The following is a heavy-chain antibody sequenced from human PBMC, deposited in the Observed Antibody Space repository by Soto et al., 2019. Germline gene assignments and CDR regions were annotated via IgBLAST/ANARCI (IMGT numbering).Heavy chain of an antibody. V-gene: IGHV4-59*01. CDR2: IYYSGST. D-gene: IGHD6-19*01. J-gene: IGHJ4*02. CDR1: GVSITSYY. CDR3: AAGYTNDWYYFDY. Sequence: QVQLQESGPGLVKPSETLSLTCSVSGVSITSYYWSWIRQPPGKGLEWIGYIYYSGSTSYNPSLTRRVTMPVDTSKIPFSLKLSSVTAADTAVYYCAAGYTNDWYYFDYWGQGTLVTVSS.